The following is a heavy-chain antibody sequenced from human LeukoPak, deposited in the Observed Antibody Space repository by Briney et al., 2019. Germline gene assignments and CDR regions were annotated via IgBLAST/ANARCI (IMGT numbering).Heavy chain of an antibody. V-gene: IGHV4-39*01. CDR1: GGSISSSYYY. CDR2: IYYSGST. J-gene: IGHJ4*02. D-gene: IGHD4-17*01. Sequence: SETLSLTCTVPGGSISSSYYYWGWIRQPPGKGLEWIGSIYYSGSTYYNPSLKSRVTISVDTSKNQFSPKLSSVTAADTAVYYCARKDYGDFYFDYWGQGTLVTVSS. CDR3: ARKDYGDFYFDY.